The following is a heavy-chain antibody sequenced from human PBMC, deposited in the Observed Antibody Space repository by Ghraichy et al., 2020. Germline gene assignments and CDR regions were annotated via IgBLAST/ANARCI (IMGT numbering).Heavy chain of an antibody. CDR2: INHSGST. CDR1: GGSFSGYY. J-gene: IGHJ4*02. V-gene: IGHV4-34*01. Sequence: SETLSLTCAVYGGSFSGYYWSWIRQPPGKGLEWIGEINHSGSTNYNPSLKSRVTISVDTSKNQFSLKLSSVTAADTAVYYCARSYYYGSGSYYNARGSYIAYWGQGTLVTVSS. CDR3: ARSYYYGSGSYYNARGSYIAY. D-gene: IGHD3-10*01.